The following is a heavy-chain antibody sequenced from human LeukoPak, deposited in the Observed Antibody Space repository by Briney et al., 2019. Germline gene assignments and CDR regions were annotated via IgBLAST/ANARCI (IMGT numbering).Heavy chain of an antibody. J-gene: IGHJ4*02. Sequence: GGSLRLSCAASGFTFSSYAMHWVRQAPGKGLEWVAVISYDGSNKYYADSVKGRFTISRDNSKNTLYLQMNSLRAEDTAVYYCANMKEGDYVWGQGTLVTVSS. CDR2: ISYDGSNK. CDR3: ANMKEGDYV. V-gene: IGHV3-30-3*01. CDR1: GFTFSSYA. D-gene: IGHD4-17*01.